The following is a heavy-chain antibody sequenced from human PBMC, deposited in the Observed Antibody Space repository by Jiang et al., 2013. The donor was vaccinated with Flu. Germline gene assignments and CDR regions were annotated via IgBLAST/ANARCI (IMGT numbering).Heavy chain of an antibody. J-gene: IGHJ3*02. D-gene: IGHD2-15*01. CDR3: ARHRGRCSGGNCYSSRRNDAFDI. V-gene: IGHV4-39*07. Sequence: GSGLVKPSETLSLTCTVSGGSISSSDYYWGWIRQPPGKGLEWIGSIYYSGSTFYNPSLKSRLTISVDTSNNQFSLKLSSVTAADTAVYYCARHRGRCSGGNCYSSRRNDAFDIWGPGTVVTVSS. CDR1: GGSISSSDYY. CDR2: IYYSGST.